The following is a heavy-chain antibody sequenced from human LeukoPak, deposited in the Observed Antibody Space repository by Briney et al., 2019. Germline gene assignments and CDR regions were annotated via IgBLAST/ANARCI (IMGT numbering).Heavy chain of an antibody. CDR3: ARGIVVVPAASDAFDI. J-gene: IGHJ3*02. D-gene: IGHD2-2*01. CDR2: IYPGDSDT. CDR1: GYSFTSYW. V-gene: IGHV5-51*01. Sequence: GESLKISCKGSGYSFTSYWIGWVRQMPGKGLEWMGIIYPGDSDTRYSPSFQGQVTISADKSISTAYLQWSSLKASDTAMYYCARGIVVVPAASDAFDIWGQGTMVTVSS.